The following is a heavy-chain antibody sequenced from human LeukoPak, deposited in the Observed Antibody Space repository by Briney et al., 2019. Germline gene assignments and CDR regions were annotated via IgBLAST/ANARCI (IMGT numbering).Heavy chain of an antibody. CDR1: GGSISSGDYY. J-gene: IGHJ4*02. CDR3: ARAYGAYYDSSGYPVFDY. D-gene: IGHD3-22*01. CDR2: IYYSGST. V-gene: IGHV4-30-4*01. Sequence: PSQTLSLTCTVSGGSISSGDYYWSWIRQPPGKGLEWIGYIYYSGSTYYNPSLKSRVTISVDTSKNQFSLKLSSVTAADTAVYYCARAYGAYYDSSGYPVFDYWGQGTLVTVSS.